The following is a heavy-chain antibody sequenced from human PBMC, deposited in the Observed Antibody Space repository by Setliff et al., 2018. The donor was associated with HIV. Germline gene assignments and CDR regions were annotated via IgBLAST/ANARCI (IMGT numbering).Heavy chain of an antibody. J-gene: IGHJ4*02. CDR3: AQLGMVDDFDY. V-gene: IGHV4-61*03. Sequence: SETLSLTCTVSGDSVSSRSYYWSWIRQPPGKGLEWIGYIYYSGSTNYNPSLKSRVTISVDTSKNHFSLKLRSVTAADTAVYYCAQLGMVDDFDYWGRGALVTVSS. CDR2: IYYSGST. CDR1: GDSVSSRSYY. D-gene: IGHD1-1*01.